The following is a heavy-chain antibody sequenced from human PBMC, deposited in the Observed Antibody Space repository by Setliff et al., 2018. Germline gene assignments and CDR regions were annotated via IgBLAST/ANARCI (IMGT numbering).Heavy chain of an antibody. D-gene: IGHD5-12*01. CDR3: AREEMATSYYYMDV. CDR1: GYTFTGYY. V-gene: IGHV1-2*06. CDR2: INPNSGGT. J-gene: IGHJ6*03. Sequence: ASVKVSCKASGYTFTGYYIHWVRQAPGQGLEWMGRINPNSGGTNYAQKFQGRVTMTRDTSISTAYMELSRLRSDDTAVYYCAREEMATSYYYMDVWGKGTTVTV.